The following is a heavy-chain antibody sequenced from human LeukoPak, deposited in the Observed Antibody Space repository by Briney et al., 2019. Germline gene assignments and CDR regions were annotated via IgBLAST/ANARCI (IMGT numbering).Heavy chain of an antibody. Sequence: PSETLSLTCTVSGGSISSYYWSWIRQPPGKGLEWIGYISYSGSTNYNPSLKSRVTISVDTSKNQFSLKLSSVTAADTAVYYCARRQGGWGGPHFDYWGQGTLVTVSS. CDR1: GGSISSYY. D-gene: IGHD6-19*01. J-gene: IGHJ4*02. CDR3: ARRQGGWGGPHFDY. V-gene: IGHV4-59*08. CDR2: ISYSGST.